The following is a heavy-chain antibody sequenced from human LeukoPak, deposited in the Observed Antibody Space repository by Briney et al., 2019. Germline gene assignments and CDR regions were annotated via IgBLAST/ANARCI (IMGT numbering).Heavy chain of an antibody. J-gene: IGHJ3*02. CDR1: GFTFSSYS. D-gene: IGHD6-19*01. V-gene: IGHV3-21*01. Sequence: GGSLRLSCAASGFTFSSYSMNWVRQAPGKGLEWVSSISSSSYIYCADSVKGRFTISRDNAKNSLYLQMNSLRAEDTSVNYCARDVKSGWGGGAFDIWGQGTMVTVSS. CDR2: ISSSSYI. CDR3: ARDVKSGWGGGAFDI.